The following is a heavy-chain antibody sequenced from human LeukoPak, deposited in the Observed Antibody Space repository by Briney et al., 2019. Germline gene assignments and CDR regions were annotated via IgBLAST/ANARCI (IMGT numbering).Heavy chain of an antibody. CDR1: GGSISSSRYY. J-gene: IGHJ4*02. CDR2: IYGSGST. D-gene: IGHD1-26*01. CDR3: ARVSGSYPDY. V-gene: IGHV4-39*07. Sequence: PSETLSLTCTVSGGSISSSRYYWGWMRQAPGKELEGIGSIYGSGSTYDNPAINSRTIISVDASKTQFSVMLSSVNAADTAVYYCARVSGSYPDYWGQGTLVTVSS.